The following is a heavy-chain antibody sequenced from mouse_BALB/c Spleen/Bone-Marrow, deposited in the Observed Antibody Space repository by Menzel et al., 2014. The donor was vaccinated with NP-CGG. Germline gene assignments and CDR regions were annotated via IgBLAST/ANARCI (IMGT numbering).Heavy chain of an antibody. D-gene: IGHD2-3*01. CDR2: INPSNGGT. Sequence: QVQLQQPGAALLKPGASVKLSCKASRYTFTSYWMYRVKLRPGQGLEWIGEINPSNGGTHYNEKFKSKATLTVDKSSSRVYMQLSSVTSEDCEVYYCKMGGFDYWGQGTLVTVSS. J-gene: IGHJ2*01. CDR1: RYTFTSYW. CDR3: KMGGFDY. V-gene: IGHV1S81*02.